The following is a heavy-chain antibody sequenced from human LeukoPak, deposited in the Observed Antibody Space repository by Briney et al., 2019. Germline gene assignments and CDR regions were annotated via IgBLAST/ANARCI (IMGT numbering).Heavy chain of an antibody. CDR3: ARAYYDILSGYPHDAFDI. CDR1: GYIFTIYY. J-gene: IGHJ3*02. Sequence: SVKLFCKASGYIFTIYYMHWVRHPPGQGLEWVGIINRRGGNTSYTETFEGRVTMTTDTSTSTAYMQLRSLRYDDTAVYYCARAYYDILSGYPHDAFDIWGQRTMVTVSS. CDR2: INRRGGNT. D-gene: IGHD3-9*01. V-gene: IGHV1-46*01.